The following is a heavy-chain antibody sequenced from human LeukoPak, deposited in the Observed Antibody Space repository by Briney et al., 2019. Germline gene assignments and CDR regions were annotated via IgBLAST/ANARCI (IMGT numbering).Heavy chain of an antibody. J-gene: IGHJ4*02. D-gene: IGHD1-26*01. V-gene: IGHV1-69*05. CDR3: ATIHWELKEDGFDY. CDR2: IIPIFGTA. CDR1: GGTFSSYA. Sequence: ASVKVSCKASGGTFSSYAISWVRQAPGQGLEWMGGIIPIFGTANYAQKFQGRVTITTDESTSTAYMELSSLRSEDTAVYYCATIHWELKEDGFDYWGQGTLVTVSS.